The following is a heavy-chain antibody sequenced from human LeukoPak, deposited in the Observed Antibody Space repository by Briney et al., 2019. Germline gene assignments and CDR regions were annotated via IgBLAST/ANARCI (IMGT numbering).Heavy chain of an antibody. J-gene: IGHJ4*02. CDR1: GFTFGNYG. D-gene: IGHD2-8*01. Sequence: GGSLRLSCAPSGFTFGNYGMHWVRQAPGKGLEWVSGLWYDGRNKAYADSVKGRFTISRDNSENMLYLQMNSLRDEDTAVYYCARGLMTPNTYCDLWGQGTLVTVSS. CDR3: ARGLMTPNTYCDL. V-gene: IGHV3-33*01. CDR2: LWYDGRNK.